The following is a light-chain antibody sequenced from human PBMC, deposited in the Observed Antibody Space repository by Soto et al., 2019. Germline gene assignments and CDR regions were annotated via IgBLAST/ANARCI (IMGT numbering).Light chain of an antibody. CDR3: QQYGSSGT. CDR1: QSVSNNY. CDR2: GAS. J-gene: IGKJ1*01. V-gene: IGKV3-20*01. Sequence: EIVLTQSPGTRSLSPGERATLSCRASQSVSNNYLAWYQQKPGQAPRLLIYGASNRATGIPERFSGSGSGTDFTLTISRLEPEEFVVYYCQQYGSSGTFGQGNKVQIK.